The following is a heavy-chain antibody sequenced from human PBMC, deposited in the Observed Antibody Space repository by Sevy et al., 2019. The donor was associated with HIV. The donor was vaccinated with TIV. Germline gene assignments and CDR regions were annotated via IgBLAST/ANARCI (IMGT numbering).Heavy chain of an antibody. CDR1: GFTFSIYS. D-gene: IGHD3-22*01. V-gene: IGHV3-21*01. CDR3: ASGSLDSTGYPFDY. J-gene: IGHJ4*02. CDR2: ISSSYDYI. Sequence: GGSLRLSCAASGFTFSIYSMNWVRQAPGKGLEWVSSISSSYDYIYYADSVKGRFTISRDNAKNSLYLQMHSLRAEDTAVYYCASGSLDSTGYPFDYWGQGTLVTVSS.